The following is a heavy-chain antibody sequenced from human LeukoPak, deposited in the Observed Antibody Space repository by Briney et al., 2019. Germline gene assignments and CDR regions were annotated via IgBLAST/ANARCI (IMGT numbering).Heavy chain of an antibody. CDR3: ARRQWELLGDYHAFDI. D-gene: IGHD1-26*01. CDR2: INPSGGST. V-gene: IGHV1-46*01. J-gene: IGHJ3*02. Sequence: AASVKVSCKASGYTFTSYYMHWVRQAPGQGLEWMGIINPSGGSTSYAQKFQGRVTMTRDTSTSTVYMELSSLRSEDTAVYYCARRQWELLGDYHAFDIWGQGTMVTVSS. CDR1: GYTFTSYY.